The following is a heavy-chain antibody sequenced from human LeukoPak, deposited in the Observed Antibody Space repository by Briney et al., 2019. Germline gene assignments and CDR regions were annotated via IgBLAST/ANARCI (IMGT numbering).Heavy chain of an antibody. CDR1: GFTFSSYA. D-gene: IGHD3-10*01. CDR2: ISYDGSNK. V-gene: IGHV3-30*04. J-gene: IGHJ6*03. CDR3: ARDGIVSRGGYYYYYYMDV. Sequence: PGRSLRLSCAASGFTFSSYAMHWVRQAPGKGLEWVAVISYDGSNKYYADSMKGRFTISRDNSKNTLYLQMNSLRAEDTAVYYCARDGIVSRGGYYYYYYMDVWGKGTTVTVSS.